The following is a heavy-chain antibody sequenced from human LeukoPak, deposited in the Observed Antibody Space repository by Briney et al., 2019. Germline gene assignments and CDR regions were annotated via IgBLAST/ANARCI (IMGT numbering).Heavy chain of an antibody. CDR2: ISGRGSST. V-gene: IGHV3-23*01. CDR1: GFTFSSYA. D-gene: IGHD3-9*01. J-gene: IGHJ4*02. CDR3: AKFLVPDHTDLDIFDS. Sequence: GGSLRLSCAASGFTFSSYAMSWVRQAPGKGLEWVSTISGRGSSTYYADSVKGRFTISRDTSKSTLYLVMISLSAEDTAVYSCAKFLVPDHTDLDIFDSWGQGTLVTVSS.